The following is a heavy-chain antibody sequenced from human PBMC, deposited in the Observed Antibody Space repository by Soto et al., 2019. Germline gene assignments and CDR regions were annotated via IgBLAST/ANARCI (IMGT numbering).Heavy chain of an antibody. CDR2: IWYDGTNK. J-gene: IGHJ6*02. CDR1: GFTFSNYG. CDR3: AGAGGQPSV. D-gene: IGHD2-8*02. V-gene: IGHV3-33*01. Sequence: QVQLVESGGGVVQPGRSLRLTCAASGFTFSNYGMHWVRQAPGKGLEWVAAIWYDGTNKYYADSVKGRFTLSRDDSKNTLYLQMTSLRAEDTAVYYCAGAGGQPSVGGPGTTVTVSS.